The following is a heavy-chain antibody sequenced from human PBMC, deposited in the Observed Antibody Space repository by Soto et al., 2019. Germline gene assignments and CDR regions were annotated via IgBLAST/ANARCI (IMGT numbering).Heavy chain of an antibody. V-gene: IGHV1-2*04. CDR3: ARTPSCSGGSCYSNGFDP. CDR1: GYTFTGYY. CDR2: INPNTGGT. Sequence: QVQLVQSGAEVKKPGASVKVSCKASGYTFTGYYMHWVRQAPGQGREWMGWINPNTGGTNYAQKFQGWVTMSRDTSVSTRGMGLSRLRSDDTAVYYFARTPSCSGGSCYSNGFDPWGQGTLVTVSS. J-gene: IGHJ5*02. D-gene: IGHD2-15*01.